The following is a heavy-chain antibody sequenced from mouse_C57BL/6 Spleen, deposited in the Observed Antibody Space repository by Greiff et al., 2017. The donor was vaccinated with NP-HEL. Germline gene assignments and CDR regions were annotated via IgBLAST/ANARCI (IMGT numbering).Heavy chain of an antibody. CDR1: GYTFTNYW. Sequence: VQLQQSGAELVRPGTSVKMSCKASGYTFTNYWIGWAKQRPGHGLEWIGDIYPGGGYTNYNEKFKGKATLTADTSSSTAYMQFSSLTSEDSAIYYCARGRSLCYDYLYYAMDYWGQGTSVTVSS. CDR3: ARGRSLCYDYLYYAMDY. J-gene: IGHJ4*01. V-gene: IGHV1-63*01. D-gene: IGHD2-4*01. CDR2: IYPGGGYT.